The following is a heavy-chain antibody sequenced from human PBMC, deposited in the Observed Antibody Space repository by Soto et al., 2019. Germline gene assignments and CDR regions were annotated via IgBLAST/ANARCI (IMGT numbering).Heavy chain of an antibody. CDR2: INDYGTTI. Sequence: GGSLRLSCAASGFTLGNYWMHWVRQAPGKGLVWVSRINDYGTTINYAESVEGRFIISRDDAKSEVYLQMNNLRAEDSAVYYCARGGLGPFDYWGQGALVTVSS. J-gene: IGHJ4*02. D-gene: IGHD3-9*01. V-gene: IGHV3-74*01. CDR3: ARGGLGPFDY. CDR1: GFTLGNYW.